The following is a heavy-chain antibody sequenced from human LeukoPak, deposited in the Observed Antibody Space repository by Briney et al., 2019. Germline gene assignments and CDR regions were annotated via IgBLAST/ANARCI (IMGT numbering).Heavy chain of an antibody. V-gene: IGHV1-2*02. CDR1: GDTFTGY. J-gene: IGHJ3*02. CDR3: ASGFMGYDRSGYYDDAFDI. D-gene: IGHD3-22*01. Sequence: GASVKVSCKASGDTFTGYMHWVRQAPGQGLEWMGWINTNSGGTDYAQKFQGRVTMTRDTSISTAYKELSRLRSDDTAVYYCASGFMGYDRSGYYDDAFDIWGQGPMVTVSS. CDR2: INTNSGGT.